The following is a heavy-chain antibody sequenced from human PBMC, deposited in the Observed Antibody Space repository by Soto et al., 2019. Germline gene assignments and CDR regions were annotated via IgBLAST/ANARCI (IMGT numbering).Heavy chain of an antibody. D-gene: IGHD2-15*01. CDR1: GTSISSSYW. CDR3: ARGGYCSGASCAYMGHYYYYGMDV. V-gene: IGHV4-4*02. Sequence: SETLSLTCVVSGTSISSSYWWTWVRQAPGKGMEWIGEMYHSGITNYNPSLKSRVTISVDTSKNQFSLKLSSVTAADTAMYYCARGGYCSGASCAYMGHYYYYGMDVCGQGTTVTVSS. J-gene: IGHJ6*02. CDR2: MYHSGIT.